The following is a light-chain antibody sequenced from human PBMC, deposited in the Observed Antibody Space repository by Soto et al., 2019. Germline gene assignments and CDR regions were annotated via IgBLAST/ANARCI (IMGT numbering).Light chain of an antibody. CDR3: QQYGRSPHLFT. J-gene: IGKJ3*01. CDR1: QSVSSNY. Sequence: EIVLTQSPGTLSLSPGERATLSCRASQSVSSNYLAWYQQKPGQAPRLLIYGASSRATVIPDRFSGSGSGTDFTLTISRLEPDDFAVYYCQQYGRSPHLFTFGPGTKVETK. CDR2: GAS. V-gene: IGKV3-20*01.